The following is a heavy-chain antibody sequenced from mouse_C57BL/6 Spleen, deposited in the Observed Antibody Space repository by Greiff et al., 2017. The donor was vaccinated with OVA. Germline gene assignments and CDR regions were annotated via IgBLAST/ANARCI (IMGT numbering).Heavy chain of an antibody. V-gene: IGHV1-59*01. CDR2: IDPSDSYT. CDR3: ARRRDGSIPFDY. D-gene: IGHD1-1*01. Sequence: QVQLQQPGAELVRPGTSVKLSCKASGYTFTSYWMHWVKQRPGQGLEWIGVIDPSDSYTNYNQKFKGKATLTVDKSSSTAYMQLSSLTSEDSAVYYWARRRDGSIPFDYWGQGTTLTVSS. CDR1: GYTFTSYW. J-gene: IGHJ2*01.